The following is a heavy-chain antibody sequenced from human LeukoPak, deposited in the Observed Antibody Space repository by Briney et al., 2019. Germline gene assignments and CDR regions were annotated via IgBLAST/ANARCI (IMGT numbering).Heavy chain of an antibody. Sequence: GGSLRLSCAASGFTFSSFAMRWVRQAPGEGLEWVSAISCSGGSTSYADSVKGRFTISRDNSKNPLYLQMNSLRAEDTAVYYCANWNYGYGGQGTLVTVSS. CDR1: GFTFSSFA. V-gene: IGHV3-23*01. CDR2: ISCSGGST. D-gene: IGHD1-7*01. CDR3: ANWNYGY. J-gene: IGHJ4*02.